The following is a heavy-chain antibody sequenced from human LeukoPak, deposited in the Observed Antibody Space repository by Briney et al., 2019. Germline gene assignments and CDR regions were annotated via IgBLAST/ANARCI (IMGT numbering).Heavy chain of an antibody. J-gene: IGHJ4*02. D-gene: IGHD1-26*01. V-gene: IGHV3-74*01. Sequence: GGSLRLSCSASGFTFSYYWMHWVRQAPGKGLVWVSLINSVGNSTNYADSVKGRFTISRDNAKNTLYLQMNSLTDEDTAVYYCAKKWGVGTTTLDYFDYWGQGTLVTVSS. CDR3: AKKWGVGTTTLDYFDY. CDR1: GFTFSYYW. CDR2: INSVGNST.